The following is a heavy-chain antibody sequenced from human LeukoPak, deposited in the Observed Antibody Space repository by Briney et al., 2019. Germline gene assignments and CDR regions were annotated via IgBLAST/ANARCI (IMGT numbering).Heavy chain of an antibody. CDR2: ISSSGSTI. Sequence: GGSLRLSCAASGFTLSSYEMNWFRQAPGKGLEWVSYISSSGSTIYYADSVKGRFTISRDNAKNSLYLQMNSLRPEDTAVYYCARDVVVVVATDSNFDYWGQGTLVTVSS. CDR1: GFTLSSYE. V-gene: IGHV3-48*03. D-gene: IGHD2-15*01. CDR3: ARDVVVVVATDSNFDY. J-gene: IGHJ4*02.